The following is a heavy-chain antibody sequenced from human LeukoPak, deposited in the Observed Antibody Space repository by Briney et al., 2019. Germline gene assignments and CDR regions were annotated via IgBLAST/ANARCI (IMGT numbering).Heavy chain of an antibody. CDR3: ARDSFRVENDY. D-gene: IGHD3-3*01. V-gene: IGHV3-21*01. CDR1: EFTFSSYN. CDR2: ISSSSSYI. J-gene: IGHJ4*02. Sequence: GGSLRLSCAASEFTFSSYNMNWVRQAPGKGLEWVSSISSSSSYIYYADSVKGRFTISRDNAKNSLYLQMNSLRAEDTAVYYCARDSFRVENDYWGQGTLVTVSS.